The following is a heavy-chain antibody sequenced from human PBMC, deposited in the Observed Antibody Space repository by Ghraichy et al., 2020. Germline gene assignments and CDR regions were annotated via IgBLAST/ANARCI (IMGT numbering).Heavy chain of an antibody. D-gene: IGHD4-23*01. CDR2: ITSSGKFI. CDR1: GFTLSDYS. V-gene: IGHV3-48*02. Sequence: GESLNISCAVSGFTLSDYSINWVRQAPGKGLEWISYITSSGKFISYADSVKGRFTISRDNAKNSLYLQMNSLRDEDSGVYYCARASAVVRYYYYDAMDVWGQGTTVTVSS. CDR3: ARASAVVRYYYYDAMDV. J-gene: IGHJ6*02.